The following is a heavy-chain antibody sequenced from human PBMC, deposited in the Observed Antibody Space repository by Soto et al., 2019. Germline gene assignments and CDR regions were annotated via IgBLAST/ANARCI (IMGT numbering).Heavy chain of an antibody. CDR3: ARSTNDYGDRH. CDR1: GYTFTSYD. J-gene: IGHJ4*02. V-gene: IGHV1-8*01. D-gene: IGHD4-17*01. CDR2: MNPNSVKT. Sequence: QVQLVQSGAEVKKHGASVKVSCKASGYTFTSYDINWVRQATGQGLEWMGWMNPNSVKTGYAQKFQGRVTMTRNTSLSTAYMELSSLRSEDTAVYYCARSTNDYGDRHWCQGTLVSVSS.